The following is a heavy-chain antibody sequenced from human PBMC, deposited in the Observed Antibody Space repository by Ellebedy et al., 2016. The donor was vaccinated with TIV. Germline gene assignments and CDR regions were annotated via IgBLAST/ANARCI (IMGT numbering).Heavy chain of an antibody. CDR3: ASDRGYSYGYLGGYYYYGMDV. Sequence: SETLSLTXAVYGGSFSGYYWSWIRQPPGKGLEWIGEINHSGSTNYNPSLKSRVTISVDTSKNQFSLKLSSVTAADTAVYYCASDRGYSYGYLGGYYYYGMDVWGQGTTVTVSS. J-gene: IGHJ6*02. CDR1: GGSFSGYY. CDR2: INHSGST. V-gene: IGHV4-34*01. D-gene: IGHD5-18*01.